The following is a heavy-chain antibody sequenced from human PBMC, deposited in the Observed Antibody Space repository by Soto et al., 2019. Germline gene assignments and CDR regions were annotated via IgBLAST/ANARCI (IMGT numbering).Heavy chain of an antibody. D-gene: IGHD5-18*01. CDR2: IYYSGST. V-gene: IGHV4-30-4*01. CDR3: ARLDTYYYYGMDV. J-gene: IGHJ6*02. Sequence: WILQPPGKGLDWIGYIYYSGSTYYNPSLKSRVTISVDTSKNQFSLKLSSVTAADTAVYYYARLDTYYYYGMDVWGQGTTVTVSS.